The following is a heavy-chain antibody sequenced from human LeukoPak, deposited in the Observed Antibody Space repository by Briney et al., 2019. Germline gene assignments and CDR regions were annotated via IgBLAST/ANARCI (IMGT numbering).Heavy chain of an antibody. D-gene: IGHD6-19*01. CDR2: IYTSGST. Sequence: SETLSLTCTVSGGSISSGSYYWSWIRQPAGKGLEWIGRIYTSGSTNYNPSLKSRVTISVDTSKNQFSLKLSSVTAADTAVYYCASSIAVAGNGYFQHWGQGTLVTVSS. CDR3: ASSIAVAGNGYFQH. V-gene: IGHV4-61*02. CDR1: GGSISSGSYY. J-gene: IGHJ1*01.